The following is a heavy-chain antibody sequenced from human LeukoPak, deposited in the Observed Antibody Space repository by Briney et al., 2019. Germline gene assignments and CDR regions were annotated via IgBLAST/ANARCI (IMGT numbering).Heavy chain of an antibody. Sequence: SETLSLTCTVSGDSSDNNGFYWGWIRQPPGKGLEWIGNIYYSGSTYYNPSLKSRVTTSVDTSKKQFSLKLSSVTAADTAAYYCARGTRGSDSSFDFWGQGTLVTVSS. CDR3: ARGTRGSDSSFDF. CDR1: GDSSDNNGFY. V-gene: IGHV4-39*07. D-gene: IGHD1-1*01. CDR2: IYYSGST. J-gene: IGHJ4*02.